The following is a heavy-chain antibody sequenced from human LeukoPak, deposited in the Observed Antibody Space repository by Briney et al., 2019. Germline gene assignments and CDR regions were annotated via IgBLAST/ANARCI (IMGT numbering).Heavy chain of an antibody. CDR3: ASGGIVVAGTGNSFDY. CDR1: AGSFSGYY. D-gene: IGHD6-19*01. J-gene: IGHJ4*02. Sequence: ASETLSLTCAVYAGSFSGYYWSWLRQPPGKGLEWLGEINHSGSTNSNPSLKSGATISVDTPKNQCSVKLSSVTAGDTAVYYCASGGIVVAGTGNSFDYGGQRTLVTVSS. CDR2: INHSGST. V-gene: IGHV4-34*01.